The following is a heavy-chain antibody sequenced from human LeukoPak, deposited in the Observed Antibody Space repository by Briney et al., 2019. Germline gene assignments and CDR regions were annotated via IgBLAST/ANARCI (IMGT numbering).Heavy chain of an antibody. Sequence: GGSLRLSCAASGFTLSSYSMNWVRQAPGKGLEWVSSISSSSSYIYYADSVKGRFTISRDNAKNSLYLQMNSLRAEDTAVYYCARDRWELPGDYWGQGTLVTVSS. V-gene: IGHV3-21*01. J-gene: IGHJ4*02. D-gene: IGHD1-26*01. CDR1: GFTLSSYS. CDR3: ARDRWELPGDY. CDR2: ISSSSSYI.